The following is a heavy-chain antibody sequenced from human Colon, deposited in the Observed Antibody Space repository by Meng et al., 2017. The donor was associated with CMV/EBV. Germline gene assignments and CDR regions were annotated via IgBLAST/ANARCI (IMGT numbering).Heavy chain of an antibody. D-gene: IGHD6-13*01. CDR1: GGSFSGYY. J-gene: IGHJ4*02. CDR3: ASILFAAAAGGWGGY. CDR2: INHSGST. Sequence: QGQLQQVVPGLLKASEPLSLTCAVYGGSFSGYYWSWIRQPPGKGLEWIGEINHSGSTNYNPSLKSRVTISVDTSKNQFSLKLSSVTAADTAVYYCASILFAAAAGGWGGYWGQGTLVTVSS. V-gene: IGHV4-34*01.